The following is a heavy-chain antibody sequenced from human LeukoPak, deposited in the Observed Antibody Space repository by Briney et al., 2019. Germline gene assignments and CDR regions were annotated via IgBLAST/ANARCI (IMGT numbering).Heavy chain of an antibody. CDR2: IKSKTDGGTT. CDR1: GFTFSDAW. J-gene: IGHJ6*03. CDR3: TTGYNYGSGSRPYYYYYMDV. V-gene: IGHV3-15*01. D-gene: IGHD3-10*01. Sequence: GGSLRLSCAASGFTFSDAWMSWVRQLPGKGLEWVARIKSKTDGGTTDYAAPVKGRFTISRDDSKNTLYLQMNSLKTEDTAVYYCTTGYNYGSGSRPYYYYYMDVWGKGTTVTVSS.